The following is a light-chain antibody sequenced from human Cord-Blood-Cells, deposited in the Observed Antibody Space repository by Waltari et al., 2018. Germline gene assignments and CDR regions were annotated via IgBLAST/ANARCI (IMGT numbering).Light chain of an antibody. J-gene: IGLJ2*01. CDR1: SSDVGGYNY. Sequence: QSALTQPPSASGSPGQSVTIPCTGTSSDVGGYNYVAWYQKHPGKAPKLMIYEVSKRPSGVPDRFSGSKSGNTASLTVSGLQAEDEADYYCSSYAGSNNLVFGGGTKLTV. V-gene: IGLV2-8*01. CDR2: EVS. CDR3: SSYAGSNNLV.